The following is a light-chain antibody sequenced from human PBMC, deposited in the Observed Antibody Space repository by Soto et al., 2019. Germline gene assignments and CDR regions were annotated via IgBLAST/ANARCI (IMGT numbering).Light chain of an antibody. CDR1: QGIKND. V-gene: IGKV1-6*01. J-gene: IGKJ1*01. Sequence: AIQMTQSPSSLSASVGDRVTINCRASQGIKNDLGWYQQKPGKAPKLLIYAASSLQSGVPSRFSGSGSGTDFTLTISSLQPEDFATYYCQQDYSYPLTFGQGTKVEIK. CDR3: QQDYSYPLT. CDR2: AAS.